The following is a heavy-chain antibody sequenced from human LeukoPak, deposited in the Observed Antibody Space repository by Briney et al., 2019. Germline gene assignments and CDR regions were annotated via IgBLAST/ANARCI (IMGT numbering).Heavy chain of an antibody. CDR1: GYTFTGYY. CDR2: VNPNSGGT. CDR3: ARDPWGSYYFDY. D-gene: IGHD3-16*01. Sequence: ASVKVSCKASGYTFTGYYMHWVRQAPRQGLEWMGWVNPNSGGTNYAQKFQGWVTMTRDTSISTAYMELSRLRSDDTAVYYCARDPWGSYYFDYWGQGTLVTVSS. J-gene: IGHJ4*02. V-gene: IGHV1-2*04.